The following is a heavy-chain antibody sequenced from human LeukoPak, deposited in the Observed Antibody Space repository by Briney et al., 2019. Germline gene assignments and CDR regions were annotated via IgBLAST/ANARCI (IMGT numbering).Heavy chain of an antibody. CDR1: GSTFTGYF. V-gene: IGHV1-2*02. D-gene: IGHD4-23*01. CDR2: FKPSNGDT. J-gene: IGHJ4*02. CDR3: ARGGMTTVVRRPFDY. Sequence: GASVKVSCKASGSTFTGYFMHWGRQAPGQGLEWMGWFKPSNGDTNYAQKFQGRVTMTRDTSINTAYMELTRLTSDDTAVYYCARGGMTTVVRRPFDYWGQGTLVTVSS.